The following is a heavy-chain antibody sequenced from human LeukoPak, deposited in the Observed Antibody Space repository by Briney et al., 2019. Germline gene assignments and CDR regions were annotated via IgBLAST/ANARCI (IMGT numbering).Heavy chain of an antibody. CDR3: ATQVPEEGWELPTDDY. D-gene: IGHD1-26*01. V-gene: IGHV3-30*03. CDR1: GFTFSSYG. J-gene: IGHJ4*02. Sequence: GGSLRLSCAASGFTFSSYGMHWVRQAPGKGLEWVAVISYDGSNKYYADSVKGRFTISRDNSKNTLYLQMNSLRAEDTAVYYCATQVPEEGWELPTDDYWGQGTLVTVSS. CDR2: ISYDGSNK.